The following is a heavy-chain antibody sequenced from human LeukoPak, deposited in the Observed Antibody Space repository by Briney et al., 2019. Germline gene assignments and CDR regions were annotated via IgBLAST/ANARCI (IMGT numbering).Heavy chain of an antibody. J-gene: IGHJ3*02. CDR2: IYYSGST. CDR3: ARSELLLDAFDI. Sequence: SQTLSLTCTVSGGSISSGGYYWSWIRQPPGKGLEWIGYIYYSGSTNYNPSLKSRVTISVDTSKNQFSLKLSSVTAADTAVYYCARSELLLDAFDIWGQGTMVTVSS. V-gene: IGHV4-61*08. D-gene: IGHD1-7*01. CDR1: GGSISSGGYY.